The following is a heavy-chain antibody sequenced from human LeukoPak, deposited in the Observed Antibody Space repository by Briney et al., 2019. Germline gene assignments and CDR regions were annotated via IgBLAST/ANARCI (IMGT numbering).Heavy chain of an antibody. D-gene: IGHD6-19*01. V-gene: IGHV1-18*01. CDR3: ARVSYSSGWYPAVDYYYYYYYMDV. CDR2: ISAYNGNT. CDR1: GYTFTSYG. Sequence: ASVKVSCKASGYTFTSYGISWVRQAPGQGLEWMGWISAYNGNTNYAQKLQGRVTMTTDTSTSTAYMELRSLRSDDTAVYYCARVSYSSGWYPAVDYYYYYYYMDVWGKGTTVTVSS. J-gene: IGHJ6*03.